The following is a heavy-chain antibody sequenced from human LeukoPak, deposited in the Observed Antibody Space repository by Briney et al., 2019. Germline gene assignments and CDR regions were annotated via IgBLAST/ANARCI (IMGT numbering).Heavy chain of an antibody. V-gene: IGHV1-2*02. CDR2: INPNSGGT. D-gene: IGHD3-22*01. CDR1: GYTFTGYY. CDR3: ARDPGGLYYYDSSGYYST. J-gene: IGHJ4*02. Sequence: GASVKVSCKASGYTFTGYYMHWVRQAPGQGLEWMGWINPNSGGTNYAQKFQGRVTVTRDTSISTAYMELSRLRSDDTAVYYCARDPGGLYYYDSSGYYSTWGQGTLVTVSS.